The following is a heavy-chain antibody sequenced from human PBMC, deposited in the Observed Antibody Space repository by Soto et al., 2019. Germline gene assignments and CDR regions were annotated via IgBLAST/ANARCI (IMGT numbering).Heavy chain of an antibody. D-gene: IGHD6-13*01. CDR3: TRVYSSSYHYFDY. V-gene: IGHV3-66*01. J-gene: IGHJ4*02. CDR2: IYSAGSA. CDR1: EFTXISYH. Sequence: PGLLHRHPNTAAEFTXISYHMSWIRQAPGKGLEWVSIIYSAGSADFADSVKGRFTISRDNSKNTLYLQMSSLRAEDTAVYYCTRVYSSSYHYFDYWGQGTLVTVSS.